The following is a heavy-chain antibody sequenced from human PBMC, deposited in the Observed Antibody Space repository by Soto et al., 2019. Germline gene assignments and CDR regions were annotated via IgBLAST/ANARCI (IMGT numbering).Heavy chain of an antibody. CDR2: ISYGGHNK. J-gene: IGHJ5*02. V-gene: IGHV3-30*18. Sequence: QVQLVESGGGVVQPGASLTLSCMTSGFTFSTYGRHWVRQAPGKGLEWVAVISYGGHNKYYADSVKGRFTISRDNSKDKLFLQMNSLTPADTAMYYCAKDLDYIYRAWGQGTLVTVSS. CDR1: GFTFSTYG. CDR3: AKDLDYIYRA. D-gene: IGHD4-4*01.